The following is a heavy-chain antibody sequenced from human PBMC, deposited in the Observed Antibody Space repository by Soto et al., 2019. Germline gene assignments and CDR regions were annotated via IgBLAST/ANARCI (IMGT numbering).Heavy chain of an antibody. Sequence: GASVKVSCKASGCTFTGYYMHWVRQAPGQGLEWMGWINPNSGGANYAQKFQGRVTTTRDTSISTAYMELSRLRSDDTAVYYCARGGYSSGWYIPDAFDIWGQGTMVTVSS. CDR3: ARGGYSSGWYIPDAFDI. CDR1: GCTFTGYY. V-gene: IGHV1-2*02. CDR2: INPNSGGA. D-gene: IGHD6-19*01. J-gene: IGHJ3*02.